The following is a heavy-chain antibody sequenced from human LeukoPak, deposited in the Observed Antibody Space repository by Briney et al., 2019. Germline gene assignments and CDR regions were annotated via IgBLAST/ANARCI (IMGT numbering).Heavy chain of an antibody. V-gene: IGHV3-74*01. CDR3: ARWKYAFDI. CDR2: IKFDGST. CDR1: GFTFGSDW. D-gene: IGHD1-1*01. J-gene: IGHJ3*02. Sequence: PGGSLRLSCAASGFTFGSDWMHWVRLAPGKGLVWVSSIKFDGSTNYADSVKGRFAISRDNAKNTLDLQMNSLRAEDTAVYYCARWKYAFDIWGQGTLVTVSS.